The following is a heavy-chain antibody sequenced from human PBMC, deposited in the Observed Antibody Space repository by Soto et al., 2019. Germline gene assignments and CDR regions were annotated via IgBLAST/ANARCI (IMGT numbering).Heavy chain of an antibody. J-gene: IGHJ4*02. CDR2: IIPILGIA. D-gene: IGHD3-22*01. CDR1: GGTFSSYT. Sequence: GASVKVSCKASGGTFSSYTISWVRQAPGQGLEWMGRIIPILGIANYAQKFQGRVTITADKSTSTAYMELSSLRSEDTAVYYCAREYYYDSSGYGYWGQGTLVTVSS. V-gene: IGHV1-69*04. CDR3: AREYYYDSSGYGY.